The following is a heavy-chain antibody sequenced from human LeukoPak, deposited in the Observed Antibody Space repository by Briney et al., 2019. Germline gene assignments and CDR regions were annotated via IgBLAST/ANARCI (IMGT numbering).Heavy chain of an antibody. Sequence: GGSLRLSCVGSGFTFNNAWMNWVRQAPGKGLEWVSVIYGGGNIYYADSVKGRFTISRDNSKNTLYLQMNSLRAEDTAVYYCAKDGYNYYDSSGYNHSPYYFDYWGQGTLVTVSS. D-gene: IGHD3-22*01. J-gene: IGHJ4*02. V-gene: IGHV3-53*05. CDR3: AKDGYNYYDSSGYNHSPYYFDY. CDR2: IYGGGNI. CDR1: GFTFNNAW.